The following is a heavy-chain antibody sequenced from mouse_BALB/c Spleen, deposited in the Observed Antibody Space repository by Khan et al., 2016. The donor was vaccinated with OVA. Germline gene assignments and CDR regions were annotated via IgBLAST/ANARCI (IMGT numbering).Heavy chain of an antibody. V-gene: IGHV2-6-1*01. Sequence: QVQLQQSGPGLVAPSQSLSITCTISGFSLTNYGIHWVRQPPGKGLEWLVVIWSDGSTTYNSALKSRLSISKDNSKSQVFVKMNSIQTDDAAMYYCARQPYYHYYIMDYWGQGTSVTVPS. CDR3: ARQPYYHYYIMDY. D-gene: IGHD2-10*01. CDR1: GFSLTNYG. J-gene: IGHJ4*01. CDR2: IWSDGST.